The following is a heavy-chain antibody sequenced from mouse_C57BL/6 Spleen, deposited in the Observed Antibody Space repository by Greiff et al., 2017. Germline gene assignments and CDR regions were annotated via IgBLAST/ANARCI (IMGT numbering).Heavy chain of an antibody. Sequence: EVKVVESGGGLVQPKGSLKLSCAASGFTFNTYAMHWVRQAPGKGLEWVARIRSKSSTYATYYADSVKDRFTISRDDSQIMLYLQMNNLKTEDTAMYYCVRGGNSLDYWGQGTTLTVSS. CDR3: VRGGNSLDY. D-gene: IGHD2-1*01. V-gene: IGHV10-3*01. J-gene: IGHJ2*01. CDR1: GFTFNTYA. CDR2: IRSKSSTYAT.